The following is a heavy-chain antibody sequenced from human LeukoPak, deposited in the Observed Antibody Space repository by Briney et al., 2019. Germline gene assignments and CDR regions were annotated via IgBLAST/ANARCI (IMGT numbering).Heavy chain of an antibody. Sequence: GGSLRLSCAASGFTFSSYAMSWVRQAPGKGLEWVSAISGSGGSTYYADSVKGRFTISRDNSKNSLYLQMNSLRAEDTAVYYCARGYCGGDCYSYYYYYYMDVWGKGTTVTVSS. CDR3: ARGYCGGDCYSYYYYYYMDV. CDR2: ISGSGGST. D-gene: IGHD2-21*02. V-gene: IGHV3-23*01. CDR1: GFTFSSYA. J-gene: IGHJ6*03.